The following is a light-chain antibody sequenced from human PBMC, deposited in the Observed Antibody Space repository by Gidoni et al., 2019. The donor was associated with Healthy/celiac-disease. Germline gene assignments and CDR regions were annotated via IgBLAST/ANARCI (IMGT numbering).Light chain of an antibody. Sequence: DIQLTQSPSFLSASVGDRVTITCRASQGISSYLAWYQQKPGKAPKLLIYAASTLQSGVPSRFSGSGSGTEFTLTISSLQPEDFETYYCQQLNSYLSFGQGTRLEIK. CDR2: AAS. CDR1: QGISSY. CDR3: QQLNSYLS. V-gene: IGKV1-9*01. J-gene: IGKJ5*01.